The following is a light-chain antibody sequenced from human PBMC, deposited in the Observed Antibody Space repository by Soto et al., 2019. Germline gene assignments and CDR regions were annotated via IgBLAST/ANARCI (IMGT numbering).Light chain of an antibody. Sequence: DIQMTQSPSTLSASVGDRVTITCRASQSISSWLAWYQQKPGKAPKLLIYKASSLESGVPSRFSGSGSGTEFSLTIRSLQTDDFATYYCQQYNSYPGTFGRGTKVEI. CDR1: QSISSW. V-gene: IGKV1-5*03. J-gene: IGKJ1*01. CDR3: QQYNSYPGT. CDR2: KAS.